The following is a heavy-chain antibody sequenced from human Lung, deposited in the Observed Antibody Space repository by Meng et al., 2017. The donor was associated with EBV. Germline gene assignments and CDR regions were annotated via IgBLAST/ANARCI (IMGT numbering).Heavy chain of an antibody. CDR2: ISCYNGDT. CDR3: ARDPSNTSGRYAYFDY. Sequence: LRLSGTGVKNPVASVSDTCNASGYTFTLHGISLIRQAPGQGLEWMGWISCYNGDTNYAQKFQGKVTMTTDTSTSTAYMDLRSLRSDDTAVYYCARDPSNTSGRYAYFDYWGQGTLVTVSS. D-gene: IGHD6-19*01. V-gene: IGHV1-18*01. J-gene: IGHJ4*02. CDR1: GYTFTLHG.